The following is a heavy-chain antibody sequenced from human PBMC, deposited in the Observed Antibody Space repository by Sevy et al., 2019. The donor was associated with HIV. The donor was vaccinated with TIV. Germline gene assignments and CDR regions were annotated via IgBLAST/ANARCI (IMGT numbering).Heavy chain of an antibody. CDR3: ARAPPVVVVPGAPSWFDP. CDR2: TNHSGST. CDR1: GGSFSGYY. Sequence: SETLSLTCAVYGGSFSGYYWNWIRQSPGKGLEWIGETNHSGSTHYNPSLKSRVTISVDTSKNQFSLRLNSVTAADTAVDYCARAPPVVVVPGAPSWFDPWGQGTLVTVSS. D-gene: IGHD2-2*01. J-gene: IGHJ5*02. V-gene: IGHV4-34*01.